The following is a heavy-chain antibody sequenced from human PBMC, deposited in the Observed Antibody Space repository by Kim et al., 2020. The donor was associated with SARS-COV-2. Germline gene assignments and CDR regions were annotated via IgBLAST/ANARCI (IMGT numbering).Heavy chain of an antibody. Sequence: GGSLRLSCAASGFTFSSYSMNWVRQAPGKGLEWVSSISSSSSYIYYADSVKGRFTISRDNAKNSLYLQMNSLRAEDTAVYYCARAEGGNGTKDFDYWGQGTLVTVSS. D-gene: IGHD1-1*01. CDR1: GFTFSSYS. CDR3: ARAEGGNGTKDFDY. J-gene: IGHJ4*02. CDR2: ISSSSSYI. V-gene: IGHV3-21*01.